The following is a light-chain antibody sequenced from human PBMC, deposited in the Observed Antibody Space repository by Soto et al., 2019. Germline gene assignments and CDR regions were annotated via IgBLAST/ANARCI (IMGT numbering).Light chain of an antibody. Sequence: DIQMTQSPSTLSASVGDRVTITCRASRSISSWLAWYQQKLGRAPRLLIYDASSLESGVPSRFSGSGYGTEFTLTIRSLQPDDFATYYCQQYNTYSSLTFGGGTKVDIK. V-gene: IGKV1-5*01. CDR3: QQYNTYSSLT. CDR1: RSISSW. J-gene: IGKJ4*01. CDR2: DAS.